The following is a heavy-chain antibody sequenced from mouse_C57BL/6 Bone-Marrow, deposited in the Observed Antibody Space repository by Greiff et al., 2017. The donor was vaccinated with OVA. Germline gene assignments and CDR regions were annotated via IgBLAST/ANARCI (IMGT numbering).Heavy chain of an antibody. CDR1: GYSFTCYY. D-gene: IGHD3-2*01. J-gene: IGHJ3*01. V-gene: IGHV1-42*01. CDR3: ARRQLAY. CDR2: INPSTGGT. Sequence: VQLQHSGPDLVKPLASVKISCKASGYSFTCYYMNWVKQSPEKSLEWIGEINPSTGGTTYNQKFKAKATLTVDKSSSTAYMQLKSLTSEDSAVYYCARRQLAYWGQGTLVTVSA.